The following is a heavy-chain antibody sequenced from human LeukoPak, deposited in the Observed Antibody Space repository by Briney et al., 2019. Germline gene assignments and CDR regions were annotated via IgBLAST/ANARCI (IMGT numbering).Heavy chain of an antibody. CDR1: GFTTEDYA. D-gene: IGHD4/OR15-4a*01. CDR2: IFLWNGGV. V-gene: IGHV3-9*02. CDR3: GKDLVPGGIDS. J-gene: IGHJ5*01. Sequence: GGSLRLSCAVSGFTTEDYAMHWVRQVPGRGLEWVSGIFLWNGGVGYADSVRGRFIVSRDKAKNSLYLQMNSLRPEDTGLYYCGKDLVPGGIDSWGQGTLVTVS.